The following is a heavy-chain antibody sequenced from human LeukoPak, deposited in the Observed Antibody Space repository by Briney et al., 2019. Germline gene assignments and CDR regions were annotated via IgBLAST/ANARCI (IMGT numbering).Heavy chain of an antibody. Sequence: SETLSLTCTVSGGSISSSSYYWGWIRQPPGKGLEWIGSIYYSGSTYYNPSLKSRVTISVDTSKNQFSLKLSSVTAADTAVYYCARGETIAAGRFDYWGQGTLVTVSS. D-gene: IGHD6-13*01. CDR2: IYYSGST. CDR3: ARGETIAAGRFDY. CDR1: GGSISSSSYY. V-gene: IGHV4-39*01. J-gene: IGHJ4*02.